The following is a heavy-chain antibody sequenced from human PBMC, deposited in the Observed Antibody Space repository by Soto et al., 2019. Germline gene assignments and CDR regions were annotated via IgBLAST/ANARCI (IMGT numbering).Heavy chain of an antibody. V-gene: IGHV3-30-3*01. Sequence: QVQLVESGGGVVQPGRSLRLSCAASGFTFSSYAMHWVRQAPGKGLEWVAVISYDGSNKYYADSVKGRFTISRDNSKNTLYLQMNSLRAEDTAVYYCARDRPETTIVVESEAFDLWGQGTMFTVSS. J-gene: IGHJ3*01. CDR3: ARDRPETTIVVESEAFDL. D-gene: IGHD3-22*01. CDR1: GFTFSSYA. CDR2: ISYDGSNK.